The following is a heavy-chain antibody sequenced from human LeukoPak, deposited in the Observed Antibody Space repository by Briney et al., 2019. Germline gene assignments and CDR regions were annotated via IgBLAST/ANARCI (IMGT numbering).Heavy chain of an antibody. D-gene: IGHD5-24*01. CDR1: GFTFSGFA. CDR2: ISGSGSDT. V-gene: IGHV3-23*01. Sequence: GGSLRLSCAASGFTFSGFAMTWVRQGPGKGLEWVSTISGSGSDTYYADSVKGRFTISRDNSKNTLYLQMNTLRAEDTAVYYCARRSKTIPNWFDPWGQGTLVTVSS. CDR3: ARRSKTIPNWFDP. J-gene: IGHJ5*02.